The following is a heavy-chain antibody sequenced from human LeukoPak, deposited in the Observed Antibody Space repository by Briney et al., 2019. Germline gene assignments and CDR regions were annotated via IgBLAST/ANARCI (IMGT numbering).Heavy chain of an antibody. CDR2: INHSGST. J-gene: IGHJ5*02. CDR3: ARGDGDYRANIGWFDP. D-gene: IGHD4-17*01. Sequence: SETLSLTCAVYGGSFSGYYWSWIRQPPGKGLEWIGEINHSGSTNYNPSLKSRVTISVDTSKNQFSLKLSSVTAADTAVYYCARGDGDYRANIGWFDPWGQGTLVTVSS. V-gene: IGHV4-34*01. CDR1: GGSFSGYY.